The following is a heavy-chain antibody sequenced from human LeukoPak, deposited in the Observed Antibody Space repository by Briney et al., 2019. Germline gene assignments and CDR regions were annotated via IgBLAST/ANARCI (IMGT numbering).Heavy chain of an antibody. J-gene: IGHJ4*02. CDR1: GGSISSYY. V-gene: IGHV4-59*01. CDR3: ARRTYFYDSSGYYFDY. CDR2: IYYSGST. Sequence: SETLSLTCTVSGGSISSYYWSWIRQPPGKGLECIGYIYYSGSTNYNPSLKSRVTISVDTSKNQFSLKLSSVSAADTAVLYCARRTYFYDSSGYYFDYWGQGTLVTVSS. D-gene: IGHD3-22*01.